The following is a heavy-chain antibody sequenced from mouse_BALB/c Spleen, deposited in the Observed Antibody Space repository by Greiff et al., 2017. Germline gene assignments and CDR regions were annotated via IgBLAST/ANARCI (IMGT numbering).Heavy chain of an antibody. CDR3: ARLLPGFAY. CDR1: GFTFSSYA. Sequence: EVKLVESGGGLVKPGGSLKLSCAASGFTFSSYAMSWVRQTPEKRLEWVATISSGGSYTYYPDSVKGRFTISRDNAKNTLYLQMSSLRSEDTAMYYCARLLPGFAYWGQGTLVTVSA. D-gene: IGHD1-1*01. V-gene: IGHV5-9-3*01. CDR2: ISSGGSYT. J-gene: IGHJ3*01.